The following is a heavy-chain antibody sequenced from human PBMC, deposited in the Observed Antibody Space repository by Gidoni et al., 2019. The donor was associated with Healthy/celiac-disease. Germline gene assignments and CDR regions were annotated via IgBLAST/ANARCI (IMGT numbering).Heavy chain of an antibody. CDR2: INHSGST. CDR3: ARSPGRFYYMDV. D-gene: IGHD2-15*01. CDR1: GGSFSGYY. Sequence: QVQLQQWCAGLLKPSATLSPTCAVYGGSFSGYYWSWIRQPPGKGLEWIGEINHSGSTNYNPSLKSRVTISVDTSKNQFSLKLSSVTAADTAVYYCARSPGRFYYMDVWGKGTTVTVSS. J-gene: IGHJ6*03. V-gene: IGHV4-34*01.